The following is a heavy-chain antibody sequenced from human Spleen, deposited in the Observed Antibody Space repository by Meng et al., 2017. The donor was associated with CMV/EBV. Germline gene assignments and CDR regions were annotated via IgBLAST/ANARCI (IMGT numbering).Heavy chain of an antibody. V-gene: IGHV4-31*02. D-gene: IGHD2-2*02. J-gene: IGHJ4*02. CDR3: AALNCSSTSCYNYFDY. CDR1: SSSSGGFY. Sequence: SSSSGGFYWSWIRQLPGKGLEWIGYVFHSGSTYYNPSLRSRVIISVDTSKKQFSLTLASVTAADTALYYCAALNCSSTSCYNYFDYWGQGSLVTVSS. CDR2: VFHSGST.